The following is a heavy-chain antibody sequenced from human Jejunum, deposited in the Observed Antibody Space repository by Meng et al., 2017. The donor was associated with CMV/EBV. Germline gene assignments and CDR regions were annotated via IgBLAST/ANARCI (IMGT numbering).Heavy chain of an antibody. CDR2: VKSEIDGATT. CDR3: TTGGVVGS. D-gene: IGHD2-21*01. Sequence: CTASGFTFSDFSMTWVRQAPGKGLEWVGRVKSEIDGATTDYAAPVKGRFTISRDDSKNTVYMQLNSLKSEDTGVYYCTTGGVVGSWGQGTRVTVSS. V-gene: IGHV3-15*01. J-gene: IGHJ4*02. CDR1: GFTFSDFS.